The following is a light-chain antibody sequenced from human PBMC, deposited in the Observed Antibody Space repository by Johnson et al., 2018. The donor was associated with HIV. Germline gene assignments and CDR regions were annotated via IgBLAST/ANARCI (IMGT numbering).Light chain of an antibody. J-gene: IGLJ1*01. CDR2: DNN. V-gene: IGLV1-51*01. Sequence: QAVLTQPPSVSAAPKQKVTISCSGSSSNIGNNYVSWYQQFPGTAPKLLIYDNNKRPSGIPDRFSGSKSGPSATLAITGLQTADEADYYCGTWANRLSVYFFGPGTQVTV. CDR1: SSNIGNNY. CDR3: GTWANRLSVYF.